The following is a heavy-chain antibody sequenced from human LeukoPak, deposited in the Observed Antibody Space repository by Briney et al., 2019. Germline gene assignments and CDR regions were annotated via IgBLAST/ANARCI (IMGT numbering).Heavy chain of an antibody. J-gene: IGHJ4*02. V-gene: IGHV4-59*12. Sequence: SETLSLTCTVSGGSISSYYWSWIRQPPGKGLEWIGYIYYSGSTNYNPSLKSRVTISVDTSKNQFSLKLSSVTAADTAVYYCAREDSSGYMALYYFDYWGQGTLVTVSS. D-gene: IGHD3-22*01. CDR1: GGSISSYY. CDR3: AREDSSGYMALYYFDY. CDR2: IYYSGST.